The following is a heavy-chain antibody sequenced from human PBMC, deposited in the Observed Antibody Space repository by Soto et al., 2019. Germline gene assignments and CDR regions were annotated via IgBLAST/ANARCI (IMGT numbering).Heavy chain of an antibody. V-gene: IGHV1-18*01. Sequence: QVQLVQSGAEVKKPGASVKVSCKASGYTFTSYGISWVRQAPGQGLEWMGWISTYNGNTKYAQKLQGRGTMTTDTSTSTAYTELRSLRSDDTAVFSCAREMVRGVGADYWGQGTLVTVSS. D-gene: IGHD3-10*01. CDR1: GYTFTSYG. J-gene: IGHJ4*02. CDR2: ISTYNGNT. CDR3: AREMVRGVGADY.